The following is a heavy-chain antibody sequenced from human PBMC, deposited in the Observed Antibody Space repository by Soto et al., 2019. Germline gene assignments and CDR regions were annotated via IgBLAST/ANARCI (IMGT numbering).Heavy chain of an antibody. Sequence: QVHLVESGGGVVQPGRSLRLSCVASGFNFKAYGMHWVRQAPGKGLEWVAVISTDGTNQHHADSVKGRFTISRDNFKNTLYLQMNSLGPEETAVYFCAVGGGDLSLTPFDYWGQGTLVTVSS. CDR1: GFNFKAYG. D-gene: IGHD3-16*02. CDR3: AVGGGDLSLTPFDY. J-gene: IGHJ4*02. CDR2: ISTDGTNQ. V-gene: IGHV3-30-3*01.